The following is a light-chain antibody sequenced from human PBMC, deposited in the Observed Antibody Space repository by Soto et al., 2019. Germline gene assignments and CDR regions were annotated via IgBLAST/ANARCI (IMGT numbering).Light chain of an antibody. CDR2: DTD. CDR1: DSNIGDNY. V-gene: IGLV1-51*01. J-gene: IGLJ1*01. Sequence: QSVLTQPPSVSAAPGQNITISCSGSDSNIGDNYVSWYQQLPTTAPKLLIYDTDKRPSGIADRVSGSKSGTSATLAITGLQTGDEADYYCATWDSSLSVGVFGTGTKLTVL. CDR3: ATWDSSLSVGV.